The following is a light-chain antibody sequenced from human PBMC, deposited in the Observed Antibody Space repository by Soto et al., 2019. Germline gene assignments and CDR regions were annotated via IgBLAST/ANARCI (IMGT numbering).Light chain of an antibody. J-gene: IGLJ3*02. CDR1: SGHSSYA. CDR3: QTWGTGIQV. CDR2: LKSDGSH. V-gene: IGLV4-69*01. Sequence: QPVLTQSPSASASLGASVKLTCTLSSGHSSYAIAWHQQQPEKGPRYLMKLKSDGSHSKGDGIYDRFSGSSSGAERYLTIASLQSEDEADYYCQTWGTGIQVFGGGTKLTVL.